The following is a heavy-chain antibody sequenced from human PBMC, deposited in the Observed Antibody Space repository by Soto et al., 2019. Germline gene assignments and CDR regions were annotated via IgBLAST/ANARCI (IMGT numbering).Heavy chain of an antibody. Sequence: QVQLAQSGAEVKKPGASVKVSCKASGYTFTTYVMHWVHQAPGQRLEWMGWLNAGNDNTEYSQKLQGRVNITRDTSASTVYMELSSLSSEDTAVYYCARVGQNYYGMDVWGQGTTVTVSS. CDR2: LNAGNDNT. CDR3: ARVGQNYYGMDV. V-gene: IGHV1-3*01. J-gene: IGHJ6*02. D-gene: IGHD3-3*01. CDR1: GYTFTTYV.